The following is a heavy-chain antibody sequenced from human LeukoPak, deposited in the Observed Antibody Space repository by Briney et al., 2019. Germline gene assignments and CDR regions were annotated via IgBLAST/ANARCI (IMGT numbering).Heavy chain of an antibody. CDR3: ARGDTAMVRRYYYYYMDV. J-gene: IGHJ6*03. Sequence: GASVKVSCKASGGTFSSYAISWVRQAPGQGLGWMGGIIPIFGTANYAQRFQGRVTITTDESTSTAYMELSSLRSEDTAVYYCARGDTAMVRRYYYYYMDVWGKGTTVTVSS. CDR1: GGTFSSYA. CDR2: IIPIFGTA. D-gene: IGHD5-18*01. V-gene: IGHV1-69*05.